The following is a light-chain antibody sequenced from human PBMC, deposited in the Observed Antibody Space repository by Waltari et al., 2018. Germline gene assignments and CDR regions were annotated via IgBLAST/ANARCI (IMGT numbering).Light chain of an antibody. Sequence: TGRARQVLSTYLAGHQQKPWEAPNLLIYGASTLQSGVPSRFSGSGSGTDFILTISNLQPEDFATYYCQLLNSYPPTFGPGTKVDVK. V-gene: IGKV1-9*01. CDR3: QLLNSYPPT. J-gene: IGKJ3*01. CDR1: QVLSTY. CDR2: GAS.